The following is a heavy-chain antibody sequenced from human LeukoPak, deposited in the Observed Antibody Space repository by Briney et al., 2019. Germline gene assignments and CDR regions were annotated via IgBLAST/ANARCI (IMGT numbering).Heavy chain of an antibody. V-gene: IGHV1-2*06. J-gene: IGHJ4*02. Sequence: ASVKPSCKASAHTFTHYYVHGVRQAPGPGGEWVVRISLSSGDTNHAQSFQGKVTTTRNTSINTAYMERGRLRYNDTAVYYCETTSGYFYYWGEGTRVTVSS. CDR3: ETTSGYFYY. D-gene: IGHD1-26*01. CDR1: AHTFTHYY. CDR2: ISLSSGDT.